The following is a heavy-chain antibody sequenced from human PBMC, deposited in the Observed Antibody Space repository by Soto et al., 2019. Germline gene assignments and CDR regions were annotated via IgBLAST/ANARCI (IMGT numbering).Heavy chain of an antibody. CDR2: IHKSGST. D-gene: IGHD3-22*01. J-gene: IGHJ4*02. CDR3: ARGYYDGGPIDY. Sequence: SETLSLTCSVAGASISSYYWSWIRQTPGKGLEWIGYIHKSGSTNYNPSLKSRVTTSLATAKNQFSLKLSSVTAADTAVYYCARGYYDGGPIDYWGQGILVTVSS. CDR1: GASISSYY. V-gene: IGHV4-59*01.